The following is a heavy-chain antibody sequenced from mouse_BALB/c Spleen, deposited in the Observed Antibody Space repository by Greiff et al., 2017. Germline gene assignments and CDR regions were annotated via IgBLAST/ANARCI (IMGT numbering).Heavy chain of an antibody. J-gene: IGHJ4*01. CDR1: GFTFSSFG. D-gene: IGHD2-2*01. Sequence: EVQGVESGGGLVQPGGSRKLSCAASGFTFSSFGMHWVRQAPEKGLEWVAYISSGSSTIYYADTVKGRFTISRDNPKNTLFLQMTSLRSEDTAMYYCARNGYDLYAMDYWGQGTSVTVSS. CDR3: ARNGYDLYAMDY. CDR2: ISSGSSTI. V-gene: IGHV5-17*02.